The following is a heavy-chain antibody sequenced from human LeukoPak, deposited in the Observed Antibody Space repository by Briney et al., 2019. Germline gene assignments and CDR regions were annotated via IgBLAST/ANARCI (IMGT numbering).Heavy chain of an antibody. CDR3: ASGTVASMDI. V-gene: IGHV1-69*13. D-gene: IGHD5-12*01. CDR1: GGTFNSYT. J-gene: IGHJ3*02. CDR2: IIPIFATT. Sequence: ASVKVSCTASGGTFNSYTINWVRQAPGQGLEWMGGIIPIFATTNYAQKFQGRGTITADESTSTAYMELSSLSSEDTAVYYCASGTVASMDIWGQGTMVTVSS.